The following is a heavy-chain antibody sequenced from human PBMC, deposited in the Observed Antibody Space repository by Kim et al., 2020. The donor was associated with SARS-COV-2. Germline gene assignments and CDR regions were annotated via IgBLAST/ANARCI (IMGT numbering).Heavy chain of an antibody. Sequence: GGSLRLSCVASGFSFSSFGMHWVRQAPGKGLEWVTVISFDGTKKYYTDSVKGRFTISRDNSKNTLYLEMNSLRAEDTAVYYCAKSRHSYGQRYFDYWGQGTLVTVSS. CDR3: AKSRHSYGQRYFDY. CDR2: ISFDGTKK. V-gene: IGHV3-30*18. J-gene: IGHJ4*02. CDR1: GFSFSSFG. D-gene: IGHD5-18*01.